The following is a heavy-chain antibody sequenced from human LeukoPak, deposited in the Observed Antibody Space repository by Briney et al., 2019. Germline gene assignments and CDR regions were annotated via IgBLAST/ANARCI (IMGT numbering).Heavy chain of an antibody. D-gene: IGHD5-18*01. CDR3: ARDRGYSYGPGLDY. J-gene: IGHJ4*02. V-gene: IGHV3-30-3*01. CDR1: GFTFSRYA. Sequence: GRSLRPSCAASGFTFSRYAFHWVRQAPGKGLEWVAVISLDGINQYYADSVKGRFTISRDNSKNTVYLQMNSLRAEDTAVYFCARDRGYSYGPGLDYWGQGTLVTVSS. CDR2: ISLDGINQ.